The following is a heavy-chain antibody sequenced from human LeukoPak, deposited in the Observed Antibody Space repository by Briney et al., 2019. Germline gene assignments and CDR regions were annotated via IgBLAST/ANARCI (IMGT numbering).Heavy chain of an antibody. CDR2: INPSGGRT. J-gene: IGHJ3*02. CDR3: ARGDGEGATIYAFDI. V-gene: IGHV1-46*01. Sequence: ASVKVSCKASGYTFTNYHMHWVRQAPGQGLEWRGIINPSGGRTSYAQKFQGRVTMTRDMSTSTVYMELSSLISEDTAVYYCARGDGEGATIYAFDIWGQGTMVTVSS. CDR1: GYTFTNYH. D-gene: IGHD1-26*01.